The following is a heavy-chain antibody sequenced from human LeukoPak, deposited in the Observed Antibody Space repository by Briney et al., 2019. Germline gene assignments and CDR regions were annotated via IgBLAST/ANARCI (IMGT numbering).Heavy chain of an antibody. D-gene: IGHD4-11*01. CDR1: GGSISSYY. CDR2: IYTSGST. J-gene: IGHJ6*03. Sequence: PSETLSLTCTVSGGSISSYYWSWIRQPAGKGLDWIGRIYTSGSTNYNPSLKSRVTMSVDRSKNQFSLKLSSVTAADTAVYYCAAMTPDYYYYYMDVWGKGTTVTVSS. CDR3: AAMTPDYYYYYMDV. V-gene: IGHV4-4*07.